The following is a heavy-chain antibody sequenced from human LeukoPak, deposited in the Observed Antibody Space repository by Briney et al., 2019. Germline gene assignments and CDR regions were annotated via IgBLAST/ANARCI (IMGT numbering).Heavy chain of an antibody. CDR1: SFTFSSYA. Sequence: PGGSLRLSCAASSFTFSSYAMSWVRQAPGKGLEWVSTINNSGGTTYYADSVKGRFTISRDNSKSTLYLQMNSLRAEDTALYYCAKEMAAGGADAFDIWGQGTMVTVSS. D-gene: IGHD6-13*01. J-gene: IGHJ3*02. CDR2: INNSGGTT. CDR3: AKEMAAGGADAFDI. V-gene: IGHV3-23*01.